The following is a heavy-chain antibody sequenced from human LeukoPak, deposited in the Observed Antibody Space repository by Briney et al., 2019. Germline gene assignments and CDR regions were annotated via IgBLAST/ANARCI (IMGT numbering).Heavy chain of an antibody. CDR1: GFTFSSYS. V-gene: IGHV3-21*01. Sequence: GGSLRLSCAASGFTFSSYSMNWVRQAPGKGLEWVSSISSSSDYVYYADSVQGRFTISRDNTKNSLYLQMNSLRAEDTAFYYCARDRWFGESLPAHFEYWGQGTLVTVSS. J-gene: IGHJ4*02. CDR3: ARDRWFGESLPAHFEY. D-gene: IGHD3-10*01. CDR2: ISSSSDYV.